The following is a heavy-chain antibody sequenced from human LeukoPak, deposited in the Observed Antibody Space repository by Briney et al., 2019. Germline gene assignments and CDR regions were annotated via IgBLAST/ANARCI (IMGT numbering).Heavy chain of an antibody. D-gene: IGHD2-2*01. CDR3: ALWANIVVVPAAYYYYGMDV. Sequence: GGSLRLSCAASGFSFSSYWMTWVRQAPGKGLEWVSYISSSSSTIYYADSVKGRFTISRDNAKNSLYLQMNSLRAEDTAVYYCALWANIVVVPAAYYYYGMDVWGQGTTVTVSS. V-gene: IGHV3-48*01. CDR2: ISSSSSTI. J-gene: IGHJ6*02. CDR1: GFSFSSYW.